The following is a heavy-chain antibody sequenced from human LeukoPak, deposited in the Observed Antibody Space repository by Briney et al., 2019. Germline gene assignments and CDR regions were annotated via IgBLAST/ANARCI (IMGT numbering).Heavy chain of an antibody. Sequence: GGSLRLSCAASGFTFSSYAMSWVRQAPGKGLEWVSVIYGGIDTYYADSVKGRFTISRDNSKNTLYLQMNSLRAEDTAVYYCARVRRSDIAAAGTHYFDYWGQGTLVTVSS. J-gene: IGHJ4*02. D-gene: IGHD6-13*01. CDR1: GFTFSSYA. V-gene: IGHV3-23*03. CDR3: ARVRRSDIAAAGTHYFDY. CDR2: IYGGIDT.